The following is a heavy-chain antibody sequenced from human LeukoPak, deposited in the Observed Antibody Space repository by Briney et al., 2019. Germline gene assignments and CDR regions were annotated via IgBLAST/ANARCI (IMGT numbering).Heavy chain of an antibody. CDR1: GYTFTGYY. CDR2: INPNSGGT. V-gene: IGHV1-2*02. Sequence: GASVKVSCKASGYTFTGYYMHWVRQAPGQGLEWMGWINPNSGGTNYAQKFQGRVTMTRDTSISTAYMELSRLRSDDTAVYYCARKYQLPSSSGATRDRTLLGPYFDYWGQGTLVTVSS. CDR3: ARKYQLPSSSGATRDRTLLGPYFDY. J-gene: IGHJ4*02. D-gene: IGHD2-2*01.